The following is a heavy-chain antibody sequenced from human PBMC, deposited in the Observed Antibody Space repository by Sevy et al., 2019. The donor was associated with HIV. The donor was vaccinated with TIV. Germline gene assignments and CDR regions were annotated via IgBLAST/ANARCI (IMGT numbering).Heavy chain of an antibody. J-gene: IGHJ5*02. Sequence: SETLSLTCTISNGSISDYYWSWIRLSPGKGLEYIGYIYYSGGTNDSGGTNYNPSLKSRVTISIDVSKSQFSLKLTSVTVADTALYYCARGRDFRRTNWFDPWGQGTLVTVSS. CDR3: ARGRDFRRTNWFDP. CDR1: NGSISDYY. CDR2: IYYSGGTNDSGGT. V-gene: IGHV4-59*08. D-gene: IGHD2-21*02.